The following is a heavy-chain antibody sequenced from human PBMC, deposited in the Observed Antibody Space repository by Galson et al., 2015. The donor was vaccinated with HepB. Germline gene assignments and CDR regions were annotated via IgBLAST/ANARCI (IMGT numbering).Heavy chain of an antibody. D-gene: IGHD5-12*01. J-gene: IGHJ4*02. CDR3: ARVARGYSGYDPFDY. Sequence: SVKVSCKASGYTFTSYGISWVRQAPGQGLEWMGWISAYNGNTNYAQKLQGRVTMTTDTSTSTAYMELRSLRSDDTAVYYCARVARGYSGYDPFDYWGQGTLVSVSS. CDR2: ISAYNGNT. V-gene: IGHV1-18*04. CDR1: GYTFTSYG.